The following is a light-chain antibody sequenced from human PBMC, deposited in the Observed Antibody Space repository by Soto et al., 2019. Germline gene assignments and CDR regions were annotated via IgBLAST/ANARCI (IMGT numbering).Light chain of an antibody. CDR1: QDINNF. CDR3: QHYYAYPWT. CDR2: AAS. Sequence: AIRMTQSPSSLSASTGDRVTITCRASQDINNFLVWYQQKPGKAPKVLIHAASTLQGGVSSRFSGSGSGTDFTLTINSLQSEDFATYYCQHYYAYPWTFGQGTMVEV. J-gene: IGKJ1*01. V-gene: IGKV1-8*01.